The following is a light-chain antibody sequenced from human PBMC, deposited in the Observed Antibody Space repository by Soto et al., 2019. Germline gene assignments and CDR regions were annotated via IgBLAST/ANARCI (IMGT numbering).Light chain of an antibody. Sequence: DIVMTQSPDPLAVSLGERATINCKSSQSLLYSSNNKNYLAWYQQKPGQPPKLLIYWASTRESGVPDRFSGSGSETDFTLTIGSLQPEDVAIYYCQQYYGTPTFGGGTKVEIK. V-gene: IGKV4-1*01. J-gene: IGKJ4*01. CDR2: WAS. CDR3: QQYYGTPT. CDR1: QSLLYSSNNKNY.